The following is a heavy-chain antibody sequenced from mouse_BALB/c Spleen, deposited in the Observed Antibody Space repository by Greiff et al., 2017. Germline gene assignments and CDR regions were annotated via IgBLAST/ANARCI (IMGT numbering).Heavy chain of an antibody. J-gene: IGHJ2*01. Sequence: QVQLQQSGAELARPGASVKLSCKASGYTFTSYWMQWVKQRPGQGLEWIGAIYPGDGDTRYTQKFKGKATLTADNSSSTAYMQLSSLASEDSAVYYCARSTITTGFDYWGQGTTLTVSS. CDR3: ARSTITTGFDY. CDR2: IYPGDGDT. D-gene: IGHD2-4*01. CDR1: GYTFTSYW. V-gene: IGHV1-87*01.